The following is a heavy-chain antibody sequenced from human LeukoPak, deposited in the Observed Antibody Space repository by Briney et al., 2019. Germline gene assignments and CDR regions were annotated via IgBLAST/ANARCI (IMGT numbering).Heavy chain of an antibody. J-gene: IGHJ6*01. CDR1: GLTFRPYF. Sequence: PGRSQRLPCAASGLTFRPYFMNWVSQAPGKGLEWVSYISGRSSTIYYADSVKGRFHISRHNAKNSLYLQMNSLRDEDTAVYYCARDGTYGDYNYYYGIDVSGQGSPVTVSS. V-gene: IGHV3-48*02. CDR2: ISGRSSTI. D-gene: IGHD4-17*01. CDR3: ARDGTYGDYNYYYGIDV.